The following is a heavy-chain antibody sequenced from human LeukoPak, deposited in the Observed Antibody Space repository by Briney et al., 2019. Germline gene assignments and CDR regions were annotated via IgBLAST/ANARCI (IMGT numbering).Heavy chain of an antibody. Sequence: SETLSLTCAVYGGSFSGYYWSWIRQPPGKGLEWIGEINHSGSTNYNPSLKSRVTISVDTSKNQFSLKLSSVTAADTAVHYCARDYYYDSSVKGCYFDYWGQGTLVTVSS. CDR1: GGSFSGYY. CDR2: INHSGST. D-gene: IGHD3-22*01. J-gene: IGHJ4*02. V-gene: IGHV4-34*01. CDR3: ARDYYYDSSVKGCYFDY.